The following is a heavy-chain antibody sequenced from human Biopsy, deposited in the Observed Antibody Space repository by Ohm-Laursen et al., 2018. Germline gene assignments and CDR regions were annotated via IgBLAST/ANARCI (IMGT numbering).Heavy chain of an antibody. D-gene: IGHD2-8*02. CDR2: INHSGST. J-gene: IGHJ6*02. V-gene: IGHV4-34*01. CDR3: ARDRIAYCTATSCDNFGLDV. Sequence: GTLSLTCAVYGGSFSGYYWSWIRQPPGKGLEWIGEINHSGSTNYNPSLKSRLTMSVDTSKNQFSLKLTSVTAADTAVYYCARDRIAYCTATSCDNFGLDVWGQGTTVTVSS. CDR1: GGSFSGYY.